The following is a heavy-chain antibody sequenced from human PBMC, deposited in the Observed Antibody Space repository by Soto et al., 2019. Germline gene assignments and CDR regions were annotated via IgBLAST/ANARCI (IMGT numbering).Heavy chain of an antibody. J-gene: IGHJ5*02. D-gene: IGHD3-22*01. V-gene: IGHV4-38-2*02. Sequence: SETLSLTCAVSGYSISSGYYWGCIRQPPGKGLERIGSIYHSGSTYYNPSLKSRVTISVDTSKNQFSLKLSSVTAADTAVYYCARDGGYYDSSGYYYEDWFDPWGQGTLVTVPS. CDR2: IYHSGST. CDR1: GYSISSGYY. CDR3: ARDGGYYDSSGYYYEDWFDP.